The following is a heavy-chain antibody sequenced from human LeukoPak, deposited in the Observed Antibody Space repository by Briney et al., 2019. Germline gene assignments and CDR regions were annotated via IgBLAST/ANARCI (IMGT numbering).Heavy chain of an antibody. CDR3: ARDLANDYYYYGMDV. V-gene: IGHV1-69*13. CDR2: IIPIFGTA. Sequence: EASVKVSCKASGGTFSSYAISWVRQAPGQGLEWMGGIIPIFGTANYAQKFQGRVTITADESTSTAYMELSSLRSEDTAVYYCARDLANDYYYYGMDVWGQGTTVTVSS. J-gene: IGHJ6*02. CDR1: GGTFSSYA.